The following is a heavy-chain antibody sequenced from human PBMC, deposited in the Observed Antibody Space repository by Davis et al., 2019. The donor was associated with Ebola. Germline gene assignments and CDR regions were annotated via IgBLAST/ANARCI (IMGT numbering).Heavy chain of an antibody. V-gene: IGHV3-48*02. CDR3: AREGGYCSSTSCYIAEYFQH. J-gene: IGHJ1*01. Sequence: GGSLRLSCAASGFTFSSYSMNWVRQAPGKGLEWVSYISSSSSTIYYADSVKGRFTISRDNAKNSLYLQMNSLRDEDTAVYYCAREGGYCSSTSCYIAEYFQHWGQGTLVTVSS. D-gene: IGHD2-2*02. CDR1: GFTFSSYS. CDR2: ISSSSSTI.